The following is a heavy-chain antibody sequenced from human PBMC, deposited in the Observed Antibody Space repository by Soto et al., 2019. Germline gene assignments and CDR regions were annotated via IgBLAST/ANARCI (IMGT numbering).Heavy chain of an antibody. CDR2: ISYDGSNK. V-gene: IGHV3-30*03. CDR1: GFTFSSYG. Sequence: QVQLVESGGGVVQPGRSLRLSCAASGFTFSSYGMHWVRQAPGKGLEWVAVISYDGSNKYYADSVKGRFTISRDNSKNTLYLQMNSLRAEDTAVYYCALMDGIAAAYWGQGTLVTVSS. D-gene: IGHD6-13*01. J-gene: IGHJ4*02. CDR3: ALMDGIAAAY.